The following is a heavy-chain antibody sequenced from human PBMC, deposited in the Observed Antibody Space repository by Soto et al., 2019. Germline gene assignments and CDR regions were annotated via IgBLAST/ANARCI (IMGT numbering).Heavy chain of an antibody. V-gene: IGHV4-59*01. CDR1: GGSISSYY. J-gene: IGHJ2*01. CDR2: INHSGST. D-gene: IGHD1-26*01. Sequence: PSETLSLTCTVSGGSISSYYWSWIRQPPGMGLEWIGYINHSGSTNYNSSLKSRVTMSVDTSKNQFSLQLTSLTAADTAVYYCARGSFYGGSIWFFDLWGRGTLVTVSS. CDR3: ARGSFYGGSIWFFDL.